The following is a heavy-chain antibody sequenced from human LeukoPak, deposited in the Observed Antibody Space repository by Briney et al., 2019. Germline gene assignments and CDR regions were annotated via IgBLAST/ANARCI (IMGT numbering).Heavy chain of an antibody. CDR3: ARQMSESGGGDWLDP. J-gene: IGHJ5*02. V-gene: IGHV3-33*01. D-gene: IGHD2-8*02. CDR1: GFTFSNYD. CDR2: IWSDGSNE. Sequence: PGGSLRLSCAASGFTFSNYDMHWVRQAPGKGLEWVAVIWSDGSNEYSTDSLKGRFTISRDNSKNTLYLQMNSLRAEDTAVYYCARQMSESGGGDWLDPCGQGTLVTVSS.